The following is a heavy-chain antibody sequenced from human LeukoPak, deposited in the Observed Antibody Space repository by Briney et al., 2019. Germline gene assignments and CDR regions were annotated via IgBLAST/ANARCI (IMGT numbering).Heavy chain of an antibody. Sequence: ASVKVSCKASGYTFTGYYMHWVRQAPGQGLEWMGWINPNSGGTNYAQKFQGRVTMTRDTSISTAYMELSRLRFDDTAVYYCARVVGYCSSTSCQEFDYWGQGTLVTVSS. CDR2: INPNSGGT. D-gene: IGHD2-2*01. J-gene: IGHJ4*02. V-gene: IGHV1-2*02. CDR1: GYTFTGYY. CDR3: ARVVGYCSSTSCQEFDY.